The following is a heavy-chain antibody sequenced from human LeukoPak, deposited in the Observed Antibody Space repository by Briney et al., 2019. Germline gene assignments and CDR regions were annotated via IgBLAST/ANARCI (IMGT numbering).Heavy chain of an antibody. CDR2: INPSGGST. V-gene: IGHV1-46*01. CDR1: GYTFTSYY. Sequence: ASVKVSCKASGYTFTSYYMHWVRQAPGQGLEWMGIINPSGGSTSYAQKFQGRVTMTRDTSTSTVYMELSSLRSEDTAVYYCARESDPSSGYSSGRFGYWGQGTLVTVSS. D-gene: IGHD3-22*01. CDR3: ARESDPSSGYSSGRFGY. J-gene: IGHJ4*02.